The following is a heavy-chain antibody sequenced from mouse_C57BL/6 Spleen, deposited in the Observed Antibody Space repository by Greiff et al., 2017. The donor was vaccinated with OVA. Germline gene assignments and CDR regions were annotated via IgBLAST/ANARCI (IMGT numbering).Heavy chain of an antibody. D-gene: IGHD2-1*01. CDR2: IHPNSGST. CDR3: ARSSIYYGNYGY. Sequence: QVQLQQPGAELVKPGASVTLSCKASGYTFTSYWMHWVKQRPGQGLEWIGMIHPNSGSTNYNEKFKSKATLTVDKSSSTAYMQLSSLTSEDSAVYYCARSSIYYGNYGYWGQGTTLTVSS. CDR1: GYTFTSYW. V-gene: IGHV1-64*01. J-gene: IGHJ2*01.